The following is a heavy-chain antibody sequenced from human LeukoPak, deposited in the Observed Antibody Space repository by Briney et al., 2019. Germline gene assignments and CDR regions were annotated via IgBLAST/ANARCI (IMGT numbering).Heavy chain of an antibody. J-gene: IGHJ4*02. V-gene: IGHV3-23*01. CDR2: ISGSGDST. CDR1: GFTFSSYA. CDR3: AKENPHNDY. Sequence: GGSLXLSCAASGFTFSSYAIHWVRQAPGRGLEWVSAISGSGDSTYYADSVKGRFTISRDNSKNTLYLQMNSLRAEDTALYYCAKENPHNDYWGQGTLVTVSS.